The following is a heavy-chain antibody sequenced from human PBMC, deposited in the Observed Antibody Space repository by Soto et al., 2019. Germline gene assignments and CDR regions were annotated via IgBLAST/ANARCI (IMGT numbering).Heavy chain of an antibody. J-gene: IGHJ6*02. Sequence: GGSLRLSCAASGFTFSSYGMHWVRQAPGKGLEWVAVISYDGSNKYYADSVKGRFTISRDNSKNTLYLQMNSLRAEDTAVYYCAKGAYEYSSSRHPMDVWGQGTTVTVSS. D-gene: IGHD6-6*01. CDR3: AKGAYEYSSSRHPMDV. CDR2: ISYDGSNK. V-gene: IGHV3-30*18. CDR1: GFTFSSYG.